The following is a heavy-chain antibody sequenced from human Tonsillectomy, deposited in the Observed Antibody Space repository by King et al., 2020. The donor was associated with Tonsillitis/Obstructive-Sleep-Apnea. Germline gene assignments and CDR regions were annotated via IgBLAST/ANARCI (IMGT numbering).Heavy chain of an antibody. J-gene: IGHJ5*02. V-gene: IGHV3-43*02. Sequence: DVQLVESGGGLVQPGGSLRLSCAASGFTFDNYAMHWVRQAPGKGLEWVSLISGDSGSTYYADSVKGRFTISRDNSKHSLYLQMNSLRTADTALYYCAKAVDYDILTGYNWFYPWGQGTLVTVSS. CDR2: ISGDSGST. CDR3: AKAVDYDILTGYNWFYP. CDR1: GFTFDNYA. D-gene: IGHD3-9*01.